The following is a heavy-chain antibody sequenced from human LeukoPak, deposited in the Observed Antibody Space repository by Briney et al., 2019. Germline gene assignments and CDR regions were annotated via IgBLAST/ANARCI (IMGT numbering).Heavy chain of an antibody. D-gene: IGHD5-18*01. CDR2: MNPDSGNT. Sequence: ASVKVSCKASGGTFSSYAISWVRQAPGQGLEWMGWMNPDSGNTGYAQKFQGRVTMTRGTSISTAYMELSSLRSEDTAVYYCARGGYSYGLRIHFDYWGQGTLVTVSS. CDR1: GGTFSSYA. V-gene: IGHV1-8*02. J-gene: IGHJ4*02. CDR3: ARGGYSYGLRIHFDY.